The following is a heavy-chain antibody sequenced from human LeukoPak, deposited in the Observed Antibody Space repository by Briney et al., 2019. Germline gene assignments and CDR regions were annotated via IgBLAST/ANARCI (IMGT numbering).Heavy chain of an antibody. CDR2: ISSSGSTI. Sequence: GGSLRLSCAASGFTFSDYYMSWIRQAPGKGLEWVSYISSSGSTIYYADSVKGRFTISRDNAKNSLYLQMNSLRAEDTALYYCAKDIYSYGSSDAFDIWGQGTMVTVSS. V-gene: IGHV3-11*01. CDR3: AKDIYSYGSSDAFDI. CDR1: GFTFSDYY. D-gene: IGHD5-18*01. J-gene: IGHJ3*02.